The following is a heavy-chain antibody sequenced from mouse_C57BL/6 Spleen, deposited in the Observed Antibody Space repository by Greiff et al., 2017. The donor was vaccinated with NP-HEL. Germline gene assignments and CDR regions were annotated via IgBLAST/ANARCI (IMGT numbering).Heavy chain of an antibody. CDR1: GYAFSSYW. V-gene: IGHV1-80*01. CDR2: IYPGDGDT. Sequence: VQLQQSGAELVKPGASVKISCKASGYAFSSYWMNWVKQRPGKGLEWIGQIYPGDGDTNYNGKFKGKATLTADKSSSTAYMQLSSLTSEDSAVYFCARSLYSNYVDYWGQGTTLTVSS. J-gene: IGHJ2*01. D-gene: IGHD2-5*01. CDR3: ARSLYSNYVDY.